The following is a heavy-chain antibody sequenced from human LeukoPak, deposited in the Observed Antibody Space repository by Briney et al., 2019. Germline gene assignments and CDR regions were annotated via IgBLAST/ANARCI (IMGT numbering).Heavy chain of an antibody. CDR2: IKQDGSGK. J-gene: IGHJ2*01. CDR3: ARSVATTDWYFDL. D-gene: IGHD5-24*01. V-gene: IGHV3-7*03. CDR1: GFTFSSYW. Sequence: GGSPRLSCAASGFTFSSYWMSWVCQAPGKGLEWVANIKQDGSGKYYVDSVKGRFTISRDNSKNTLYLQMNSLRAEDTAVYYCARSVATTDWYFDLWGRGTLVTVSS.